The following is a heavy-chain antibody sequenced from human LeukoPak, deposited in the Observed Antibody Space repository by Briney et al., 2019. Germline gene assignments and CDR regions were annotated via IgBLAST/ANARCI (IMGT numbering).Heavy chain of an antibody. Sequence: PGGSLRLSCAASGFTFSSYGMHWVRQAPGKGLEWVAVISYDGSNKYYADSVKGRFTISRDNSKNTLYLQMNSLRAEDTAVYYCAKEVLWFGELFDYFDCWGQGTLVTVSS. V-gene: IGHV3-30*18. J-gene: IGHJ4*02. D-gene: IGHD3-10*01. CDR2: ISYDGSNK. CDR3: AKEVLWFGELFDYFDC. CDR1: GFTFSSYG.